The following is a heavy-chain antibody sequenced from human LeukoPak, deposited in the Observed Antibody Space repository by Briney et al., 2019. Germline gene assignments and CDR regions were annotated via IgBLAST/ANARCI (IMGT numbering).Heavy chain of an antibody. D-gene: IGHD1-26*01. V-gene: IGHV3-21*01. CDR3: ARTYSGSCLDY. J-gene: IGHJ4*02. Sequence: PGGSLTLSCAASEFTFSSYTMNWVRQAPGKGLEWVSSISTSSSYIYYADSVKGRFTISRDNAKNSLYLQMNSLRAEDTAVYYCARTYSGSCLDYWGQGTLVTVSS. CDR1: EFTFSSYT. CDR2: ISTSSSYI.